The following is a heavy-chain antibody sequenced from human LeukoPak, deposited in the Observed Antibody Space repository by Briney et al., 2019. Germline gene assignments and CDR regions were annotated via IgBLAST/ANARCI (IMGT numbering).Heavy chain of an antibody. Sequence: SVKVSCKASGGTFSSYAISWVRQAPGQGLEWMGRIIPIFDTANYAQKFQGRVTITTDESTSTAYMELSSLRSEDTAVYYCATRYVVRGVPADYWGQGTLVTVSS. V-gene: IGHV1-69*05. D-gene: IGHD3-10*01. CDR2: IIPIFDTA. J-gene: IGHJ4*02. CDR1: GGTFSSYA. CDR3: ATRYVVRGVPADY.